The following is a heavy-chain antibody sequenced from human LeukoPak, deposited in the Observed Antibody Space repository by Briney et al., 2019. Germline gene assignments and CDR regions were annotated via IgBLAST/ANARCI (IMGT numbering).Heavy chain of an antibody. CDR3: ARAGFGEYYFDC. CDR1: GGSLSSYY. CDR2: IYYSVST. V-gene: IGHV4-59*01. Sequence: SETLSLTCTVSGGSLSSYYWSWIRHPPGKGLEWSGYIYYSVSTNYNPPLKSRLTISVDTPKNQFSPKLSSVTPAHTAVYYCARAGFGEYYFDCWGQGTLVTASS. D-gene: IGHD3-10*01. J-gene: IGHJ4*02.